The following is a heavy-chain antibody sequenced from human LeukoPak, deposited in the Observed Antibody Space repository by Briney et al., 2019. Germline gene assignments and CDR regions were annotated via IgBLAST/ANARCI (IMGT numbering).Heavy chain of an antibody. CDR1: GFTVSTNY. CDR2: IYSGGNT. Sequence: PGGSLRLSCAASGFTVSTNYMSWVRQAPAKGLERVSVIYSGGNTFYADSVKGRFTISRDNSKNTLYLQMNSLRAEDTAVYYCARSYYDSSGYYPGAFDIWGQGTMVTVSS. D-gene: IGHD3-22*01. V-gene: IGHV3-66*02. J-gene: IGHJ3*02. CDR3: ARSYYDSSGYYPGAFDI.